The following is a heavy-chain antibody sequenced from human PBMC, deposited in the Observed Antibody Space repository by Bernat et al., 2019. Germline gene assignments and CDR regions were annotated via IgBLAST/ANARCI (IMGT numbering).Heavy chain of an antibody. Sequence: QVQLVESGGGVVQPGRSLRLSCAASGFTFSSYGMHWVRQAPGKGLEWLAVISYDGSNKYYADSVKGRFTISRDNSKNTLYLQMNSLRAEDTAVYYCAKNLGGWYGQTGRIDYWGQGTLVTVSS. CDR3: AKNLGGWYGQTGRIDY. V-gene: IGHV3-30*18. J-gene: IGHJ4*02. D-gene: IGHD6-19*01. CDR2: ISYDGSNK. CDR1: GFTFSSYG.